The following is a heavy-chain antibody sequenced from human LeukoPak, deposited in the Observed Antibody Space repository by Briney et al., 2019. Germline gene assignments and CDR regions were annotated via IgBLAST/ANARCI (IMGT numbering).Heavy chain of an antibody. V-gene: IGHV3-23*01. D-gene: IGHD4-11*01. CDR1: GFTFSSYG. Sequence: PGGSLRLSCAASGFTFSSYGVSWVRQAPGKGLEGVSHITGSGSNTYYAASVEGRFTISGDNCEHTLYVQMNSLRAVDTAVYYCAKGTPHYSLGPWGQGTLATVSS. CDR2: ITGSGSNT. CDR3: AKGTPHYSLGP. J-gene: IGHJ5*02.